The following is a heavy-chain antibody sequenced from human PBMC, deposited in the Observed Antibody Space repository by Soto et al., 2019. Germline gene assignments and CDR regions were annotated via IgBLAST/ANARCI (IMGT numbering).Heavy chain of an antibody. CDR3: ASTTVTPLGLDYYYYYYMDV. D-gene: IGHD4-17*01. J-gene: IGHJ6*03. Sequence: SETLSLTCTVSGGSISSYYWSWIRQPPGKGLEWIGYIYYSGSTNYNPSLKSRVTISVDTSKNQFSLKLSSVTAADTAVYYCASTTVTPLGLDYYYYYYMDVWGKGTTVTVSS. CDR1: GGSISSYY. CDR2: IYYSGST. V-gene: IGHV4-59*01.